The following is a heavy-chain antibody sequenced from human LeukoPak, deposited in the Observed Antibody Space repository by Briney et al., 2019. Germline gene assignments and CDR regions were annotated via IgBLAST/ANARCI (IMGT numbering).Heavy chain of an antibody. CDR3: AKDYALVKGTATVETINWFDP. Sequence: ASVKVSCKASGYTFTGYYMDWVRQAPGQGLEWMGWINPNSGGTNYAQKFQGRVTMTRDPSISTAYMELSRLRSYVTAVYYWAKDYALVKGTATVETINWFDPWGQGTLVTVSS. CDR2: INPNSGGT. V-gene: IGHV1-2*02. J-gene: IGHJ5*02. D-gene: IGHD2-21*02. CDR1: GYTFTGYY.